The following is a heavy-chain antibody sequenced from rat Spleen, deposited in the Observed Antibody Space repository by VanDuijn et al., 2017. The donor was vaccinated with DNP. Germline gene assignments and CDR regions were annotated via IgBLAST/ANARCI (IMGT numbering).Heavy chain of an antibody. V-gene: IGHV5-20*01. CDR2: IRYDGGNS. D-gene: IGHD1-1*01. CDR3: SIYYYSGDNWFGY. CDR1: GFTFSDYY. J-gene: IGHJ3*01. Sequence: EVQLVESGGDLVQPGGSLKLSCAASGFTFSDYYMAWVRQAPTKGLEWVAYIRYDGGNSYYRDSVKGRFTISRDHAKNTLYLQMSNLRSEDTATYYCSIYYYSGDNWFGYWGQGTLVTVSS.